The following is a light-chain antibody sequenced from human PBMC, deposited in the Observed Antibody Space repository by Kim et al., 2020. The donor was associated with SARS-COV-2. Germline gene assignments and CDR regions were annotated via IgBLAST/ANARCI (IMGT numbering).Light chain of an antibody. CDR3: SSYTSSSWV. V-gene: IGLV2-14*03. Sequence: QSALTQPASVSGSPGQSITISCTGTSSDVGGYNYVSWYQQHPGKAPKLMIYDVSNRPSGVSNRFSGSKSGNTASLTISGLQAEDEADYYCSSYTSSSWVFGGGTLLTVL. J-gene: IGLJ3*02. CDR2: DVS. CDR1: SSDVGGYNY.